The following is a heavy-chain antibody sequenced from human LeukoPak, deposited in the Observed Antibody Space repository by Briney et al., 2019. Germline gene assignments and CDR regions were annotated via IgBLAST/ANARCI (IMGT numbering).Heavy chain of an antibody. CDR3: ARQRRGYSYGSGIDY. D-gene: IGHD5-18*01. J-gene: IGHJ4*02. V-gene: IGHV5-51*01. CDR1: GYSFTSYW. CDR2: IYPGDSDT. Sequence: GESLKIPCKGSGYSFTSYWLGWVRQMPGKGLEWVWIIYPGDSDTSYSPSFQGQVTISADKSSSTAYLQWSSLKASDTAMYYCARQRRGYSYGSGIDYWGQGTLVTVSS.